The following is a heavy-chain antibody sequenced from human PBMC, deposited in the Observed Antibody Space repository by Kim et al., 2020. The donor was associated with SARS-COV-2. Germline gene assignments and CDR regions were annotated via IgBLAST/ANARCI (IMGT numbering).Heavy chain of an antibody. V-gene: IGHV3-11*01. D-gene: IGHD6-13*01. CDR1: GFTFSDYY. J-gene: IGHJ5*02. CDR2: ISSSGSTI. Sequence: GALRLSCAASGFTFSDYYMSWIRQAPGKGLEWGSYISSSGSTIYYADSVKGRFTISRDNAKNSLYLQMNSLRAEDTAVYYCARAFTDPGIAAAGGWFDPWGQGTLVTVSS. CDR3: ARAFTDPGIAAAGGWFDP.